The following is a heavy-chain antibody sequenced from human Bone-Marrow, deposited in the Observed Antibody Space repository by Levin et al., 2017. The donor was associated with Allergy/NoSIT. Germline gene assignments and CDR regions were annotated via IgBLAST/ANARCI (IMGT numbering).Heavy chain of an antibody. CDR3: ARDGFHFWNHYYSPAYDYYYMDV. D-gene: IGHD3-3*01. V-gene: IGHV3-33*01. CDR2: VWYDGSKK. Sequence: GESLKISCAASGFSFSSYGMHWVRQAPGKGLEWVAVVWYDGSKKFYTESVKGRFTISRDNFKNTLDLQMSGLRAEDTAVYYCARDGFHFWNHYYSPAYDYYYMDVWGKGTTVTVSS. CDR1: GFSFSSYG. J-gene: IGHJ6*03.